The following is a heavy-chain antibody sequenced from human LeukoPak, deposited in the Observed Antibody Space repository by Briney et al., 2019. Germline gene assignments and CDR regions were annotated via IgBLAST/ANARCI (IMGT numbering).Heavy chain of an antibody. Sequence: SETLSLTCTVSGGPISSSSYYWGWIRQPPGKGLEWIGSIYYSGSTYYNPSLKSRVTISVDTSKNQFSLKLSSVTAADTAVYYCARATDCSGGSCYSALDYWGQGTLVTVSS. CDR2: IYYSGST. D-gene: IGHD2-15*01. V-gene: IGHV4-39*07. CDR3: ARATDCSGGSCYSALDY. J-gene: IGHJ4*02. CDR1: GGPISSSSYY.